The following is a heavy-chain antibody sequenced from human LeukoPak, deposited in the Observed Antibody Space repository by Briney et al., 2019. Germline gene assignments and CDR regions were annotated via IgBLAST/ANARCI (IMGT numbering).Heavy chain of an antibody. J-gene: IGHJ5*02. CDR2: ISAYNGNT. V-gene: IGHV1-18*01. CDR3: ASTMTGNWFDP. CDR1: GYTFTSYG. D-gene: IGHD3-22*01. Sequence: ASVKVSCKASGYTFTSYGISWVRQAPGQGLEWMGWISAYNGNTNYAQKLQGRVTMTTDTSTSTSYMELRSLRSDDTAVYYCASTMTGNWFDPWGQGTLVTVSS.